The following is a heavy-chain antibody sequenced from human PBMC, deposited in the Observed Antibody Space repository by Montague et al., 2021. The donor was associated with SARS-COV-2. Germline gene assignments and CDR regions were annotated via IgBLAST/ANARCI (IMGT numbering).Heavy chain of an antibody. J-gene: IGHJ4*02. D-gene: IGHD3-22*01. CDR1: GESFSGFH. CDR2: IDHRGTS. CDR3: ARGHLGTTMVVVVMLGAQFYFDY. Sequence: SETLSLTCAVYGESFSGFHWTWIRQPPGKGLEWIGEIDHRGTSNYNPSLKSRVTISMDTSKNQFSLRLNSVTAADTGVYYCARGHLGTTMVVVVMLGAQFYFDYWGQGRLVTVSS. V-gene: IGHV4-34*01.